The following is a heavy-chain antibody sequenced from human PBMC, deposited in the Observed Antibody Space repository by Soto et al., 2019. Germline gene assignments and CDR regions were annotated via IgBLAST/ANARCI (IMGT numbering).Heavy chain of an antibody. Sequence: GASVKVSCKASGYTFTNYGISWVRQAPGQGLEWMGWISAYNGNTRYSQKFQGRLTLTRDTPGNTAYLELNSLISEDTAVYYCATPQDYDGCLDSWGQGTLVTVSS. CDR2: ISAYNGNT. D-gene: IGHD3-22*01. CDR1: GYTFTNYG. J-gene: IGHJ4*02. CDR3: ATPQDYDGCLDS. V-gene: IGHV1-18*04.